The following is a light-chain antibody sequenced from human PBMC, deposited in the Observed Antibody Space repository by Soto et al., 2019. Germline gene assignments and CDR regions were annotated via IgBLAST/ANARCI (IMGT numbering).Light chain of an antibody. CDR3: HQSYSAPQT. CDR2: AAS. CDR1: QSISSY. Sequence: DIQMTQSPSSLSASVGDRVTITCRASQSISSYLNWYQQKPGKAPKLLMYAASSLQSGVPSRFSGSGSGTDFTLTITSLQPEDFVTYYCHQSYSAPQTFGQGTKVDIK. V-gene: IGKV1-39*01. J-gene: IGKJ1*01.